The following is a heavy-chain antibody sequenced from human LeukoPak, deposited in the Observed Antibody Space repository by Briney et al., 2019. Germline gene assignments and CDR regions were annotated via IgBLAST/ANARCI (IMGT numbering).Heavy chain of an antibody. CDR1: GYTLTELS. CDR3: ATGVVVVPAAITEYFQH. D-gene: IGHD2-2*01. CDR2: FDPEDGET. J-gene: IGHJ1*01. Sequence: EASVKVSCKVSGYTLTELSMHWVRQAPGKGLAWMGGFDPEDGETIYAQKFQGRVTMTEDTSTDTAYMELSSLRSEDTAVYYCATGVVVVPAAITEYFQHWGQGTLVTVSS. V-gene: IGHV1-24*01.